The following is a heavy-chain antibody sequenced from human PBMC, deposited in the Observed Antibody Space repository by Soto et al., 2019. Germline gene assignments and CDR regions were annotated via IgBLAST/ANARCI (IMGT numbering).Heavy chain of an antibody. J-gene: IGHJ6*02. Sequence: QFTLKESGPTLVKPTQTLTLTCTFSGFSLTTGGVGVGWIRQPPGRSLEWLAVIYWNDDRRRSPSLENRLTITKDTSKNQVVLTMTNMDPVDTATYYCIYRRASWDYHGLDVWGQGTPVTVPS. CDR3: IYRRASWDYHGLDV. D-gene: IGHD2-21*01. CDR1: GFSLTTGGVG. CDR2: IYWNDDR. V-gene: IGHV2-5*01.